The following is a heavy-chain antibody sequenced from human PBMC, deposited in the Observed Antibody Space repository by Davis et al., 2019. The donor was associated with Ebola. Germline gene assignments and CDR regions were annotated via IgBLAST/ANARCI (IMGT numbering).Heavy chain of an antibody. V-gene: IGHV1-2*04. CDR3: AREARGGSYRLDY. Sequence: ASVKVSCKASGYTFTSYDINWVRQAPGQGLEWMGWMNPNSGGTNYAQKFQGWVTMTRDTSISTAYMELSRLRSDDTAVYYCAREARGGSYRLDYWGQGTLVTVSS. CDR2: MNPNSGGT. CDR1: GYTFTSYD. D-gene: IGHD3-16*02. J-gene: IGHJ4*02.